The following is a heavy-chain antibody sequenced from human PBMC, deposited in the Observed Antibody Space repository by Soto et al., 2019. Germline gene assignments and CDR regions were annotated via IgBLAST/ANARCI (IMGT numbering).Heavy chain of an antibody. CDR3: ASFDIVVVVAATEIGSFDP. CDR2: ISSSSSYI. Sequence: PGGSLGLSCAASGFTFSSYSMNWVRQAPGKGPEWVSSISSSSSYIYYADSVKGRFTISRDNAKNSLYLQMNSLRAEDTAVYYCASFDIVVVVAATEIGSFDPWGQGTLVTVSS. CDR1: GFTFSSYS. D-gene: IGHD2-15*01. V-gene: IGHV3-21*01. J-gene: IGHJ5*02.